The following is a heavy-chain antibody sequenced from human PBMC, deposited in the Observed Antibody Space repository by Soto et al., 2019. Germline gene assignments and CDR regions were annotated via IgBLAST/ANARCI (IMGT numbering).Heavy chain of an antibody. CDR3: ASATVVTATFDF. CDR2: ISSGSSNI. D-gene: IGHD2-21*02. Sequence: LRLSCAASGFAFRSYNMNWVRQAPGKGLEWVASISSGSSNIYYADSVKGRFTTSRDNAKNSLYLQMDSLRAEDLAVYYCASATVVTATFDFWGQGTLVTVSS. J-gene: IGHJ4*02. V-gene: IGHV3-21*01. CDR1: GFAFRSYN.